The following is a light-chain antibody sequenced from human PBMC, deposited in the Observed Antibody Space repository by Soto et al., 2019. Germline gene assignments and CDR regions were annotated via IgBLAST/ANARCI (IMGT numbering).Light chain of an antibody. J-gene: IGKJ5*01. CDR1: QSVSSNY. Sequence: EIVLTQSPGTLSLSPGERVTLSCRASQSVSSNYLAWYQQKPGQTPRHLIYGASNRAAGIPDRFSGSGSETDFTLTISRLEPEDFTVYYCQHYGISPPITFGQGTRLEIK. CDR2: GAS. CDR3: QHYGISPPIT. V-gene: IGKV3-20*01.